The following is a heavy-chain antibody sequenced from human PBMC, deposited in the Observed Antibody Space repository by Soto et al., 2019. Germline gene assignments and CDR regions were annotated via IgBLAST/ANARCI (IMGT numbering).Heavy chain of an antibody. CDR3: ARASADRTGTIFFDH. CDR2: INHSGTA. CDR1: GGSFSGYY. Sequence: QVQLQQWGAGLLKPSETLSLMCAVYGGSFSGYYWSWIRQPPGKGLEWNGEINHSGTANHNPSLERRVTISVDTSKNQISLKVSSVTAADTAVYYCARASADRTGTIFFDHWGRGTRVTVSS. V-gene: IGHV4-34*01. D-gene: IGHD1-1*01. J-gene: IGHJ4*02.